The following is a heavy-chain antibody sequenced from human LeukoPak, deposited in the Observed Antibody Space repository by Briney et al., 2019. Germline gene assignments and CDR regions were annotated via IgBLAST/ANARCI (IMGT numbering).Heavy chain of an antibody. Sequence: GGSLRLSCVASGFSFIDYWMSWVRQAPGKGPEWVANIKQDGSETHYVDSVKGRFTISRDNAKNSLYLQMNSLRAEDTAVYYCVRGELVVTVRYFDYWGQGTLVTVSS. CDR3: VRGELVVTVRYFDY. CDR1: GFSFIDYW. V-gene: IGHV3-7*04. D-gene: IGHD2-21*02. J-gene: IGHJ4*02. CDR2: IKQDGSET.